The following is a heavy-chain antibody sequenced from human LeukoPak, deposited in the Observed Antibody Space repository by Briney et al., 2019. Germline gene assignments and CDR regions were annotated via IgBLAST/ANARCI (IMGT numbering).Heavy chain of an antibody. CDR3: ARMAEGYCSSTSCYSFDY. V-gene: IGHV3-11*01. Sequence: GRSLRLSCAASGFTFSDYYMSWIRQAPGKGLEWVSYISSSGSTIYYADSVKGRFTISRDNAKNSLYLQMNSLRAEDTAVYYCARMAEGYCSSTSCYSFDYWGQGTLVTVSS. CDR2: ISSSGSTI. J-gene: IGHJ4*02. D-gene: IGHD2-2*02. CDR1: GFTFSDYY.